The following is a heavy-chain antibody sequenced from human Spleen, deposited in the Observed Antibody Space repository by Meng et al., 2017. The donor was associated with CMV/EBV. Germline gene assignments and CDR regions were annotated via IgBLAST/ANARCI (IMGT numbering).Heavy chain of an antibody. CDR3: AAQYCTNGVCYPFGY. D-gene: IGHD2-8*01. CDR1: GFTFSSYA. J-gene: IGHJ4*02. V-gene: IGHV3-23*01. CDR2: ISRSGGST. Sequence: GESLKISCAASGFTFSSYAMTWVRQAPGKGLEWVSAISRSGGSTYYADSVKGRFTISRDNSKNTLYLQMSSLRAEDTAVYYCAAQYCTNGVCYPFGYWGQGTLVTVSS.